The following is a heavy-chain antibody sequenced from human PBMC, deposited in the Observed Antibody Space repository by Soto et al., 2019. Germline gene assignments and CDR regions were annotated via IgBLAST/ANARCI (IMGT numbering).Heavy chain of an antibody. Sequence: QVQLVQSGAEVKKPGASVKVSCKASGYTFTSYGISWVRQAPGQGLEWMGWISAYNGNTNYAQKLPGRGPRTTHPSTGTADMELRSLSSDDTPVYYCARSFLGQWLDYYYYGGMDVWGQGTTVTVSS. CDR3: ARSFLGQWLDYYYYGGMDV. CDR1: GYTFTSYG. CDR2: ISAYNGNT. J-gene: IGHJ6*02. D-gene: IGHD6-19*01. V-gene: IGHV1-18*01.